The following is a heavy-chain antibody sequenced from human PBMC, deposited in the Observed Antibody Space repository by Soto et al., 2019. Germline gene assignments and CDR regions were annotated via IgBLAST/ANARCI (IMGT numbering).Heavy chain of an antibody. D-gene: IGHD3-3*01. V-gene: IGHV5-51*01. CDR2: IYPGDSDT. CDR3: ARRRYDFWSGYPNWFDP. J-gene: IGHJ5*02. CDR1: GYSFTSYW. Sequence: GESLKISCKGSGYSFTSYWICWVRQMPVKGLEWMGIIYPGDSDTRYSPSFQGQVTISADKSISTAYLQRSSLKASDTAMYYCARRRYDFWSGYPNWFDPCGQGTLVTFSS.